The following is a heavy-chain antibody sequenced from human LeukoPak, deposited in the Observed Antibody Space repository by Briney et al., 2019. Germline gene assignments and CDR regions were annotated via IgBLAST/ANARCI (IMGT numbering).Heavy chain of an antibody. D-gene: IGHD2-2*01. CDR1: GGTFSSYA. Sequence: ASVKVSCKASGGTFSSYAISWVRQAPGQGLEWMGGIIPIFGTANYAQKFQGRVTITADESTSTAYMELSSRRSEDTAVYYCARGGLVVVPAAITNWFDPWGQGTLVTVSS. V-gene: IGHV1-69*13. CDR2: IIPIFGTA. CDR3: ARGGLVVVPAAITNWFDP. J-gene: IGHJ5*02.